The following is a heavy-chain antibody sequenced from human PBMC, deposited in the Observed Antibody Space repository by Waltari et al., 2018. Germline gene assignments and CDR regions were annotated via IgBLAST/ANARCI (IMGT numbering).Heavy chain of an antibody. CDR1: GYTFTSYA. V-gene: IGHV1-8*01. D-gene: IGHD6-19*01. CDR2: RNPNSGKT. J-gene: IGHJ4*02. CDR3: ARGRKQSSGWCGY. Sequence: QVQLVQSGAEVKKPGASVKVSCKASGYTFTSYAINWVRPATGQGLEWMGWRNPNSGKTGYAQKFQGRVTMTRNTSISTAYMELSSLRSEDTAGYYCARGRKQSSGWCGYWGQGTLVTVSS.